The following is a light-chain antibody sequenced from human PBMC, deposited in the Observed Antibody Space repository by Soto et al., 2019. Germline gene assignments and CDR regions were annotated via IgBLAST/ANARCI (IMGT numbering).Light chain of an antibody. V-gene: IGKV3-15*01. CDR3: QQYNNWPPIT. J-gene: IGKJ5*01. Sequence: ESVFTQSPATLSLSPGERATVSCRASQSVRSNLAWYQQKPGQAPRLLIYGASTRATGIPARFSGSGSGTEFTLTISSLQSEDFAVYYCQQYNNWPPITFGQGTRLETK. CDR2: GAS. CDR1: QSVRSN.